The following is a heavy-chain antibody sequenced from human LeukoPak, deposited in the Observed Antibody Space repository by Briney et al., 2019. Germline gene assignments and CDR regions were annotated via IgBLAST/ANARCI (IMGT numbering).Heavy chain of an antibody. J-gene: IGHJ5*02. Sequence: GGSLRLSCAASGFTVSDNFMSWVRQAPGKGLEWVSVMYSGGDTYYADSVKGRFTFSRDISKNTLYLQMNGLRTEDTAMYYCARDAPQVPAAGVLASWGQGTLVTVSS. CDR2: MYSGGDT. V-gene: IGHV3-53*01. D-gene: IGHD6-13*01. CDR3: ARDAPQVPAAGVLAS. CDR1: GFTVSDNF.